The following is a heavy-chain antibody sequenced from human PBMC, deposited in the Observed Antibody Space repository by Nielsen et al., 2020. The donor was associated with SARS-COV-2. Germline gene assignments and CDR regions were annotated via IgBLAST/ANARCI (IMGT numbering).Heavy chain of an antibody. Sequence: GESLKISCAASGFSFSYYGMDWVRQAPGKGLEWVAGISYDGSNKFFGDSVKGRFTISRDNSKNTLYLQMNSLRAEDTAVYYCASASYWGQGTLVTVSS. D-gene: IGHD3-16*01. CDR1: GFSFSYYG. CDR2: ISYDGSNK. CDR3: ASASY. J-gene: IGHJ4*02. V-gene: IGHV3-33*01.